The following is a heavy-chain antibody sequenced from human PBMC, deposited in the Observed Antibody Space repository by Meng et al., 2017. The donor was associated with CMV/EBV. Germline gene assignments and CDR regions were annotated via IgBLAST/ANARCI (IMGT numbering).Heavy chain of an antibody. CDR1: GYSISSGYY. J-gene: IGHJ4*02. CDR3: AREWGGIVVVPAAMGIDY. Sequence: SETLSLTCTVSGYSISSGYYWGWIRQPPGKGLGWIGSIYHSGSTYYNPSLKSRVTISVDTSKSQFSLKLSSVTAADTAVYYCAREWGGIVVVPAAMGIDYWGQGTLVTVSS. V-gene: IGHV4-38-2*02. CDR2: IYHSGST. D-gene: IGHD2-2*01.